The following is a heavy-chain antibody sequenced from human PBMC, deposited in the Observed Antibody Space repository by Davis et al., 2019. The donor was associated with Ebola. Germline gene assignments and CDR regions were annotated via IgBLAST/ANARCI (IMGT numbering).Heavy chain of an antibody. CDR3: ARGRNGGWDFDY. CDR2: ISAYNGHT. D-gene: IGHD6-19*01. CDR1: AYTFNSHG. Sequence: ASVKVSCKASAYTFNSHGISRVRQAPGQGLEWMAWISAYNGHTNYAQKFQGRLTLTTDTSTSTVYMELRSLTSDDTAEYYCARGRNGGWDFDYWGQGTRVTVSS. V-gene: IGHV1-18*01. J-gene: IGHJ4*02.